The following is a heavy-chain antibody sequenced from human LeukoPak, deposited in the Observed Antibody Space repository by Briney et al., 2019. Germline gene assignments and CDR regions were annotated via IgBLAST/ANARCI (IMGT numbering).Heavy chain of an antibody. V-gene: IGHV4-59*01. D-gene: IGHD2-21*01. CDR3: ARDREHYYYYMDV. J-gene: IGHJ6*03. Sequence: SQTLSLTCTVSGGSISSNYWSWIRQPPGKGLEWIGYIYNSGSTNYNPSLKSRVTISIDTSKNQFSLKLNSVTAADTAVYYCARDREHYYYYMDVWGKGTTVTVSS. CDR2: IYNSGST. CDR1: GGSISSNY.